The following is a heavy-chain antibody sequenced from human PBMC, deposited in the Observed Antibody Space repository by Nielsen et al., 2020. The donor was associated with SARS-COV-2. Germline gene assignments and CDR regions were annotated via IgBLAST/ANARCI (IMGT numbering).Heavy chain of an antibody. Sequence: GGSLRLSCAASGFTFSSYWMSWVRQATGKGLEWVANIKQDGSEKYYADSVKGRFTISRDNSKNTLYLQMNSLRAEDTAVYYCAKVGGFYDFWSGYPHYYYYGMDVWGQGTTVTVSS. CDR2: IKQDGSEK. CDR3: AKVGGFYDFWSGYPHYYYYGMDV. J-gene: IGHJ6*02. V-gene: IGHV3-7*03. CDR1: GFTFSSYW. D-gene: IGHD3-3*01.